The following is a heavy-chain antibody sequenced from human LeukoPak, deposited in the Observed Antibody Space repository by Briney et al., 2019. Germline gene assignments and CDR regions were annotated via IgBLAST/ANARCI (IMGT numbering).Heavy chain of an antibody. CDR3: AKDPDCTSGICYTFFDY. Sequence: GGSLRLSCAASGFTFSSRGMNWVRQAPGKGLEWVSGISPNGVITYYADPVKGRFTISRDNSKGTVYLQMNSLRPEDTAVYYCAKDPDCTSGICYTFFDYWGQGTLVTVSS. CDR2: ISPNGVIT. J-gene: IGHJ4*02. D-gene: IGHD2-8*01. CDR1: GFTFSSRG. V-gene: IGHV3-23*01.